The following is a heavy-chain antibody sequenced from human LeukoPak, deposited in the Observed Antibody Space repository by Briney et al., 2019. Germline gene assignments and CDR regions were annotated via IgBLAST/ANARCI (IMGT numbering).Heavy chain of an antibody. J-gene: IGHJ4*02. Sequence: PGGSLRLSCAVSGFSVSNNYMNWVRQAPGKGLEWVSLIYSRGGTSYADSVKGRFTISRDSSKNTLFLQMNSLRVEGTAVYYCARDPPGIAASGTYYWGQGTLVTVSS. V-gene: IGHV3-53*01. CDR3: ARDPPGIAASGTYY. D-gene: IGHD6-13*01. CDR2: IYSRGGT. CDR1: GFSVSNNY.